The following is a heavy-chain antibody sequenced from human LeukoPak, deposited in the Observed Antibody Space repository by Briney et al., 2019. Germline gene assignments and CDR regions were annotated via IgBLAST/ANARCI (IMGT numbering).Heavy chain of an antibody. V-gene: IGHV3-23*01. Sequence: GGSLRLSCAASGFTFSSYAMSWVRQAPGKGLEWVSSIDGGGGSTNYADSVKGRFTISRENSKNTLYLQMNSLRVEDTAVYYCAKDWGYWGQGTLVTVSS. CDR2: IDGGGGST. J-gene: IGHJ4*02. CDR1: GFTFSSYA. CDR3: AKDWGY. D-gene: IGHD3-16*01.